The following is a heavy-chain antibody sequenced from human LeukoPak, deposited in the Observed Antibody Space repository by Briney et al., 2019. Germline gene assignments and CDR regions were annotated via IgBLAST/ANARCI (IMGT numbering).Heavy chain of an antibody. CDR1: GFTFSTYW. CDR3: ASWKVSTADY. V-gene: IGHV3-74*01. J-gene: IGHJ4*01. D-gene: IGHD5/OR15-5a*01. Sequence: GGSLRLPCAASGFTFSTYWMHWVRQAPGKGLVWVSRINSDGSIINYGDSVKGRFTISRDNAKNTLYLQMNSLRAEDTAIYYCASWKVSTADYWGHGTLVTVSS. CDR2: INSDGSII.